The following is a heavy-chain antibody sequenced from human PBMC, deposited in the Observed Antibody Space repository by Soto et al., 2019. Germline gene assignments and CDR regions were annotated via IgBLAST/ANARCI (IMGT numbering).Heavy chain of an antibody. CDR1: GFTFGDYA. D-gene: IGHD2-21*02. Sequence: PGGSLRLSCTTSGFTFGDYALSWVRQAPGKGLEWVGFIRRNAYGGTTDYAASVKGRFTLSRDDSKNTVYLQMNGLEIEDTGMYYCVTRFTAVATARFDYWGQGTLVTVSS. V-gene: IGHV3-49*04. J-gene: IGHJ4*02. CDR3: VTRFTAVATARFDY. CDR2: IRRNAYGGTT.